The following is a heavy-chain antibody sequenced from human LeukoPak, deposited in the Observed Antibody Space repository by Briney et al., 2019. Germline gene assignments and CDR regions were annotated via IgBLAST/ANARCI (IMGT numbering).Heavy chain of an antibody. CDR2: MNPNSGNT. V-gene: IGHV1-8*01. Sequence: ASVKVSCKASGYTFTSYDINWVRQATGQGLEWMEWMNPNSGNTGYAQKFQGRVTMTRNTSISTAYMELSSLRSEDTAVYYCARGDPSGSSWPFDYWGQGTLVTVSS. CDR3: ARGDPSGSSWPFDY. D-gene: IGHD6-13*01. CDR1: GYTFTSYD. J-gene: IGHJ4*02.